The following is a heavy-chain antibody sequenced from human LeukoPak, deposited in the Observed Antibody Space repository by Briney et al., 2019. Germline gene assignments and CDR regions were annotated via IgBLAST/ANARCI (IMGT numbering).Heavy chain of an antibody. CDR3: PKKSIGATAGNHWFDP. J-gene: IGHJ5*02. Sequence: GGSLRLSCAASGFTFSSYAMFWVREAPGKGLEWVSVISGSGGSTFYADSVKGRFTISRDNSKNTLFLQMSSLGAEDTAVYYCPKKSIGATAGNHWFDPWGQGTLVTVSS. CDR2: ISGSGGST. D-gene: IGHD6-13*01. CDR1: GFTFSSYA. V-gene: IGHV3-23*01.